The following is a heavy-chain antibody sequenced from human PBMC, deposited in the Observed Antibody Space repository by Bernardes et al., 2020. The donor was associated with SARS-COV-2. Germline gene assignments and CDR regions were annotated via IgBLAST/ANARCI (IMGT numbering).Heavy chain of an antibody. Sequence: WFRNKNSSGSTNYNPSLKSRVTISADTSKTQFSLRLRSVTAANTAVYSFAKNTPDGGYGYYAIDVWGQGT. D-gene: IGHD5-12*01. V-gene: IGHV4-59*08. CDR3: AKNTPDGGYGYYAIDV. CDR2: KNSSGST. J-gene: IGHJ6*02.